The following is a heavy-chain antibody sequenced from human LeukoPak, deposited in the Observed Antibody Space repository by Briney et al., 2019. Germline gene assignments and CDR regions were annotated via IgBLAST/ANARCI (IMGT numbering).Heavy chain of an antibody. CDR1: GFTFSSYE. CDR3: ARGGYYDSSGDAFDI. V-gene: IGHV3-48*03. D-gene: IGHD3-22*01. CDR2: ISSSGSTI. J-gene: IGHJ3*02. Sequence: PGGSLRLSCAASGFTFSSYEMNWVRQAPGKGLEWVSYISSSGSTIYYADSVKGRFTISRDNAKNSLYLQMNSLRAEDTAVCYCARGGYYDSSGDAFDIWGQGTMVTVSS.